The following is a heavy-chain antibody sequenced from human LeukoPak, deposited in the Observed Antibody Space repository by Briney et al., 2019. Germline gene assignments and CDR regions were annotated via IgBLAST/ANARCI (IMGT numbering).Heavy chain of an antibody. CDR1: GGSVSSGSYS. CDR3: ARGSANDSSGYYFDY. J-gene: IGHJ4*02. CDR2: VCYSGST. V-gene: IGHV4-61*01. D-gene: IGHD3-22*01. Sequence: SETLSLTCTVSGGSVSSGSYSWTWIRQRPGKGLEWIGYVCYSGSTNYNPSLKSRLTISVDTSKNQFSLKLRSVTAADTAVYYCARGSANDSSGYYFDYWGQGTLVTVSS.